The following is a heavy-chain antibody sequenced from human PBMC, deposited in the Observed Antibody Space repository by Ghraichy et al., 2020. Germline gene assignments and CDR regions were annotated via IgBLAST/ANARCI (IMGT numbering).Heavy chain of an antibody. V-gene: IGHV3-53*01. Sequence: GSLRLSCAASGLTVSTNYMNWVRQAPGKGLEWVALIFGGGGTKYADSVTGRFTISRDDYKNTVSLQMNGLRVDDTAVYYCARDRVGDGALDIRGQGTVVTVSS. J-gene: IGHJ3*02. CDR3: ARDRVGDGALDI. CDR1: GLTVSTNY. D-gene: IGHD3-10*01. CDR2: IFGGGGT.